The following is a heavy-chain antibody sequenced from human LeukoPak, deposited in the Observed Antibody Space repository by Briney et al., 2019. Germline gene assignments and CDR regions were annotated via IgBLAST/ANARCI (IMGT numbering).Heavy chain of an antibody. J-gene: IGHJ4*02. CDR1: GFTFSSYE. CDR3: ASKPKFGY. Sequence: PGGSLRLSCAASGFTFSSYEMNWVRQAPGKGLEWVSYISSSGSTIYYADSVKGRFTISRDNAKNSLHLQMNSLRAEDTAVYHCASKPKFGYWGQGTLVTVSS. D-gene: IGHD3-10*01. V-gene: IGHV3-48*03. CDR2: ISSSGSTI.